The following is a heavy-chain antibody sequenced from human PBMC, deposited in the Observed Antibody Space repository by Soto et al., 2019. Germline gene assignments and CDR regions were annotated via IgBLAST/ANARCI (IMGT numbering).Heavy chain of an antibody. D-gene: IGHD6-13*01. Sequence: GASVKVSCKASGYTFTSYGISWVRQAPGQGPEWMGWISAYNGNTNYAQKLQGRVTMTTDTSTSTAYMELRSLRSDDTAVYYCARDGGWGSSWYPGANNQHNWFDPWGQGTLVTVSS. V-gene: IGHV1-18*01. CDR3: ARDGGWGSSWYPGANNQHNWFDP. CDR2: ISAYNGNT. CDR1: GYTFTSYG. J-gene: IGHJ5*02.